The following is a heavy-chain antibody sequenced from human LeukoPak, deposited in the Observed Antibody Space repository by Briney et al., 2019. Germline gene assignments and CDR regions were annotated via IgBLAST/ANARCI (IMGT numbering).Heavy chain of an antibody. Sequence: GSLRLSCVASGFRFDDYGMSWVRQAPGKGLEWVSGINWNGGSTGYADSVKGRLTISRDNAKNSLYLRMNSLRAEDTALYYCARGGSTGWYSFDYWGQGTLVTVPS. CDR2: INWNGGST. D-gene: IGHD6-19*01. CDR1: GFRFDDYG. V-gene: IGHV3-20*04. CDR3: ARGGSTGWYSFDY. J-gene: IGHJ4*02.